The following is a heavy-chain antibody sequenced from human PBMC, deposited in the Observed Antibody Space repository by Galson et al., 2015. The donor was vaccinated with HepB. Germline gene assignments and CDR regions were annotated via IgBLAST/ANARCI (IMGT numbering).Heavy chain of an antibody. CDR1: GYAFSSYA. V-gene: IGHV1-18*01. J-gene: IGHJ5*02. Sequence: SVKVSCKASGYAFSSYAITWVRQAPGQGLEWMGWISRVNGNTNYAQKLQGRVSLTTATSATTAYMELRSLRSDDKAVYYCARGGGILPLDHWGQGTLVIVSS. D-gene: IGHD1-14*01. CDR2: ISRVNGNT. CDR3: ARGGGILPLDH.